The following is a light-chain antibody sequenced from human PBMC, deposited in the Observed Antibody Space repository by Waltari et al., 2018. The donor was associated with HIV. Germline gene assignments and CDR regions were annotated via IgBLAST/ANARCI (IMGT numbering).Light chain of an antibody. V-gene: IGLV2-11*01. CDR2: DVS. J-gene: IGLJ3*02. CDR1: SRDVGGYNF. CDR3: CSYAGNYTLV. Sequence: QSTLTQPRSVSGSPGQSVTISCTGHSRDVGGYNFVSWYQHHPGKAPKFMIYDVSKRPSGVPDRFSGSKSGNTASLTISGLQAEDEADYYCCSYAGNYTLVFGGGTKLTVL.